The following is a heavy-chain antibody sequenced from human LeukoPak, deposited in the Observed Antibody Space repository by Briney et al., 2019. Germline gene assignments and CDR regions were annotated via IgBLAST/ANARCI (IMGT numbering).Heavy chain of an antibody. CDR3: ARGVVAATLNY. Sequence: SETLSLTCSVSGGSISGYYWTWIRQPAGKGLEWIGRVYTSGSTHYNPSLKTRLTMSVDTSKNQFSLKLSSVTAADTAVYYCARGVVAATLNYWGQGTLVTVSS. CDR1: GGSISGYY. D-gene: IGHD2-15*01. V-gene: IGHV4-4*07. J-gene: IGHJ4*02. CDR2: VYTSGST.